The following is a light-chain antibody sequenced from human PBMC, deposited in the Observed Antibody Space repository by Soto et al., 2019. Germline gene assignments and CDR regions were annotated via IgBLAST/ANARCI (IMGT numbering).Light chain of an antibody. CDR3: QEYNGNSGLT. V-gene: IGKV1-5*03. Sequence: DIQMTQSPSTLSASVGDRVTITCRASQSISSWLAWYQQKPGKAPNLLIFSASGLERGVPSRFSGSGSGTEFNLTISSLQPDDFATYYCQEYNGNSGLTFGGGTKVEIK. CDR2: SAS. CDR1: QSISSW. J-gene: IGKJ4*01.